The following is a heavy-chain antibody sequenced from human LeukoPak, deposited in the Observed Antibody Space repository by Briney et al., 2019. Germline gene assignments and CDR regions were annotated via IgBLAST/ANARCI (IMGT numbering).Heavy chain of an antibody. J-gene: IGHJ4*02. D-gene: IGHD2-15*01. CDR3: ARVDRGCSGGSCYSTLDY. CDR2: IYHSGST. V-gene: IGHV4-4*02. CDR1: GGSISSSNW. Sequence: PSETLSLTCAVSGGSISSSNWWSWVRQPPGKGLEWIGEIYHSGSTNYNPSLKSRVTISVDKSKNQFSLKLSSVTAADTAVYYCARVDRGCSGGSCYSTLDYWGQGTLVTVSS.